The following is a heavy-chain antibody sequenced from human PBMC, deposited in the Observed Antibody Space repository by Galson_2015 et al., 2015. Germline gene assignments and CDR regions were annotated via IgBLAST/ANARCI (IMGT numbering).Heavy chain of an antibody. CDR1: GGIFTNYD. CDR3: ARASQDCTNANSPYTY. CDR2: ITPMFATA. J-gene: IGHJ4*02. D-gene: IGHD2-8*01. Sequence: SVKVSCKASGGIFTNYDISWVRQAPGQGLEWMGGITPMFATANYAQKFQGRVTIIADKSTSTVYMEVRSLRGEDTAVYFCARASQDCTNANSPYTYWGQGTLVTVS. V-gene: IGHV1-69*06.